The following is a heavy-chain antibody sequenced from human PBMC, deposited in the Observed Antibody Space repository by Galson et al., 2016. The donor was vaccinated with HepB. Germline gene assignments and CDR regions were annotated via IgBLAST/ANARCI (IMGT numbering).Heavy chain of an antibody. J-gene: IGHJ4*02. D-gene: IGHD4-17*01. V-gene: IGHV3-21*06. CDR2: ISSSSSHI. CDR1: GFTFSDYY. CDR3: ARDLAPGPATVTCDY. Sequence: SLRLSCAASGFTFSDYYMNWIRQAPGKGLEWVSSISSSSSHISYADSVKGRFTISRDNAMNLLLLQMNSLRAEDTAVYYCARDLAPGPATVTCDYWGQGTPVTVSS.